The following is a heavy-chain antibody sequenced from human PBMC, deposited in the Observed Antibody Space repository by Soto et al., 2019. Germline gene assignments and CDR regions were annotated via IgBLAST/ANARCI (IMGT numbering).Heavy chain of an antibody. CDR3: ARDPWGGLLESGAGDY. V-gene: IGHV3-33*01. J-gene: IGHJ4*02. CDR1: GFTFSSYG. D-gene: IGHD3-16*01. CDR2: IWYDGSNK. Sequence: GGSLRLSCAASGFTFSSYGMHWVRQAPGKGLEWVAVIWYDGSNKYYADSVKGRFTISRDNSKNTLYLQMNSLRAEDTAVYYCARDPWGGLLESGAGDYWGQGTLVTVSS.